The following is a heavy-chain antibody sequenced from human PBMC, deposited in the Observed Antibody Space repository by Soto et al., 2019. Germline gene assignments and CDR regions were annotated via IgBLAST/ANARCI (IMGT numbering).Heavy chain of an antibody. CDR2: VYYRGRS. J-gene: IGHJ4*02. D-gene: IGHD4-17*01. CDR1: GGSVTNSSYY. V-gene: IGHV4-39*01. CDR3: VSQRTTVLTQAYFDY. Sequence: TSGTLSLTCPVSGGSVTNSSYYWGWVRQSPGKGLEWIGSVYYRGRSYSKSSVKSRVTISVDTSKNQFSLNFNSVTASDTALYYCVSQRTTVLTQAYFDYWGPGALVTVSS.